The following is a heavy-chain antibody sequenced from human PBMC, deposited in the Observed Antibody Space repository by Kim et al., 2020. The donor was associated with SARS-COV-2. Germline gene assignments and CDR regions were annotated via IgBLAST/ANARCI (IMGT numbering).Heavy chain of an antibody. V-gene: IGHV3-21*01. D-gene: IGHD1-26*01. CDR1: GFTFSSYS. J-gene: IGHJ4*02. CDR2: ISSSSYI. CDR3: ARDEWELLFSY. Sequence: GGSLRLSCAASGFTFSSYSMNWVRQAPGKGLEWVSSISSSSYIYYADSVKGRFTISRDNAKNSLYLQMNSLRAEDTAVYYCARDEWELLFSYWGQGTLVTVSS.